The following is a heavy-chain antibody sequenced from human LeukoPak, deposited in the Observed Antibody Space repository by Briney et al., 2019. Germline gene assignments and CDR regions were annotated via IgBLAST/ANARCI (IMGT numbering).Heavy chain of an antibody. V-gene: IGHV3-23*01. CDR1: GFTFSSYG. J-gene: IGHJ4*02. CDR2: ISGSGGST. CDR3: ASDSSGYFRWGFDY. D-gene: IGHD3-22*01. Sequence: GGSLRLSCAASGFTFSSYGMSWVRQAPGKGLEWVSAISGSGGSTYYADSVKGRFTISRDNSKNTLYLQMNSLRAEDTAVYYCASDSSGYFRWGFDYWGQGTLVTVSS.